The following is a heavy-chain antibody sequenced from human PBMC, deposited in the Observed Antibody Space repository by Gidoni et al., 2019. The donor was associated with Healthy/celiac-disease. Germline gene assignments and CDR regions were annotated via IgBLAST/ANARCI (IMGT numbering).Heavy chain of an antibody. J-gene: IGHJ5*02. CDR2: ISAYNGNT. D-gene: IGHD2-15*01. Sequence: QVQLVQSGAEVKKPGASGKVSCKASGYTCTSYGISWVRQAPGQGLEWMGWISAYNGNTNYAQKLQGRVTLTTDTSTSTAYMELRSLRSDDTAVYYCARGEQWWEDLNWFDPWGQGTLVTVSS. CDR1: GYTCTSYG. V-gene: IGHV1-18*01. CDR3: ARGEQWWEDLNWFDP.